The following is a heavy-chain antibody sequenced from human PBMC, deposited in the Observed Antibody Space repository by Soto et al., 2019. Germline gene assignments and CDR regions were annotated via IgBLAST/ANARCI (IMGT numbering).Heavy chain of an antibody. J-gene: IGHJ4*02. CDR2: IIPMLGRT. V-gene: IGHV1-69*02. CDR1: GGTFTDYT. CDR3: ANGESGGYTYGAYFNY. Sequence: HVQLEQSGAEAKMPGSSVKVSCKASGGTFTDYTFSWVRQAPGQGLEWMGRIIPMLGRTNYAQSFQGRITIAADKSTSTVYMERSSLRSKDRDVYFCANGESGGYTYGAYFNYWGQGTRSTV. D-gene: IGHD5-18*01.